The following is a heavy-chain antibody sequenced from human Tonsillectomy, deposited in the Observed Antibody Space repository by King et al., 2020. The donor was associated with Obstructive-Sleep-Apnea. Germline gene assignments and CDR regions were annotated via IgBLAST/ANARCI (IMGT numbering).Heavy chain of an antibody. D-gene: IGHD3-3*01. Sequence: VQLVESGGGVVQPGRSLRLSCAASGFTFSTYCMHWVRQAPGKGLEWVAVISYDGINKNYADSVKGRFTISRDNSKNTLYLQMNSLRAEDTAVYYCAKEMRESITIFGVTEGQFDYWGQGTLVTVSS. CDR1: GFTFSTYC. CDR2: ISYDGINK. CDR3: AKEMRESITIFGVTEGQFDY. J-gene: IGHJ4*02. V-gene: IGHV3-30*18.